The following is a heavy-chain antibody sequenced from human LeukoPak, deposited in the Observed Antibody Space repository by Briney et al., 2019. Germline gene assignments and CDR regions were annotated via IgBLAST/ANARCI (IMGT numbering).Heavy chain of an antibody. Sequence: GGSLRLSCAASRFTFSSYSMNWVRQAPGKGLEWVSSISSSGRYIYYADSVKGRFTISRDNAKNSLYLQMNSLRAEDTALYYCAKAGGSGYYNDAFDIWGQGTMVTVSS. V-gene: IGHV3-21*04. J-gene: IGHJ3*02. D-gene: IGHD3-22*01. CDR3: AKAGGSGYYNDAFDI. CDR1: RFTFSSYS. CDR2: ISSSGRYI.